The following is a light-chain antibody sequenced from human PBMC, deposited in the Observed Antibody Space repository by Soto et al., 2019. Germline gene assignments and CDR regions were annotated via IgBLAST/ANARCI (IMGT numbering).Light chain of an antibody. CDR2: EAS. V-gene: IGLV2-18*01. CDR3: SLYTSENTYV. J-gene: IGLJ1*01. CDR1: STDFVSYNR. Sequence: QSALTQPPSVPGSPGQSVTISCTGTSTDFVSYNRVSWYQQPPGTAPKLIIYEASNRPSGVPDRFSGSKSGNTASLTISGLQAADEADYYCSLYTSENTYVFGTGTKLTV.